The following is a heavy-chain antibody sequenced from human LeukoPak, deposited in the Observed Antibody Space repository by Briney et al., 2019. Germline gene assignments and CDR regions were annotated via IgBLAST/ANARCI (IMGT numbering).Heavy chain of an antibody. Sequence: KSGGSLRLSCAASGFTFSNYWMTWVRQAPGKGLEWVTFIKPDGSEKYYVDSVKGRFTISRDNAKNSLYLQMNSLRAEDTAMYYCARVPGDYGGAFDIWGQGTMVTVSS. V-gene: IGHV3-7*03. CDR2: IKPDGSEK. CDR3: ARVPGDYGGAFDI. CDR1: GFTFSNYW. D-gene: IGHD4-17*01. J-gene: IGHJ3*02.